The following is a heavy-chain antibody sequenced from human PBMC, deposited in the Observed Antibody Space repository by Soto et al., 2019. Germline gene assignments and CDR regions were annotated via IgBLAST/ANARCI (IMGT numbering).Heavy chain of an antibody. CDR1: GFTFSSRW. J-gene: IGHJ4*02. V-gene: IGHV3-74*01. CDR2: INSDGSTT. D-gene: IGHD2-2*01. Sequence: EVRLVESGGGLVQPGGSLRLSCATSGFTFSSRWMHWVRQAPGKGLVWVSYINSDGSTTTYADSVKGRFTISRDNAKNTVYLQMNSLRVGDTAVYYCARDTSYSTDYWGQGTLVTVSS. CDR3: ARDTSYSTDY.